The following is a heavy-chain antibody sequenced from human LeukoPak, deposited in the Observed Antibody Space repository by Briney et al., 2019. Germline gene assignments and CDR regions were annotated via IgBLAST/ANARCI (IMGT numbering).Heavy chain of an antibody. Sequence: GGSLRLSCAASGFTFSNYAMSWVRQAPGKGLEWVTAITGSGGSTYYADSVKGRLTMSRDNSENRLYLQMNSLRVEDTAVYYCAKDIQTYSSSWYFDYWGQGTLVTVSS. CDR2: ITGSGGST. D-gene: IGHD6-13*01. CDR1: GFTFSNYA. CDR3: AKDIQTYSSSWYFDY. V-gene: IGHV3-23*01. J-gene: IGHJ4*02.